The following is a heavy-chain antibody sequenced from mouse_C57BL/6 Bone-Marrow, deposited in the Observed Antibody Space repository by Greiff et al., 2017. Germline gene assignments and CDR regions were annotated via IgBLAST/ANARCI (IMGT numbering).Heavy chain of an antibody. D-gene: IGHD2-1*01. CDR3: ASPIYYGNPHWYFDV. CDR1: GYTFTSYW. J-gene: IGHJ1*03. V-gene: IGHV1-50*01. CDR2: IDPSDSYT. Sequence: QVQLQQPGAELVKPGASVKLSCKASGYTFTSYWMQWVKQRPGQGLEWIGEIDPSDSYTNYNQKFKGKATLTVDTSSSTAYMQLSSLTSEDSAVYYWASPIYYGNPHWYFDVWGTGTTVTVSS.